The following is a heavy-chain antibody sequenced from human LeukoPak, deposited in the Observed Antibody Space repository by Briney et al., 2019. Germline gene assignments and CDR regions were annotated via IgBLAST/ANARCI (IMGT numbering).Heavy chain of an antibody. V-gene: IGHV3-23*01. CDR1: GFTLSSYA. Sequence: GGSLRLSCAASGFTLSSYAMSWVRQAPGKGLEWVSAISGSGGSTYYADSVKGRFTISRDNSKNTLYLRMNSLRAEDTAVYYCAKVQPFYYYDSSGYYYFDYWGQGTLVTVSS. CDR3: AKVQPFYYYDSSGYYYFDY. J-gene: IGHJ4*02. D-gene: IGHD3-22*01. CDR2: ISGSGGST.